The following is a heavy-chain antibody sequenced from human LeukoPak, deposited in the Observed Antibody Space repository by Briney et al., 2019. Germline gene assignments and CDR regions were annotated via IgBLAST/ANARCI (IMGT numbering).Heavy chain of an antibody. Sequence: PGGSLRLSCAASGFTFCSYAMHWVRQAPGKGLEWVAVISYDGSNKYYADSVKGRFTISRDNSKNTLYLQMNSLRAEDTAAYHCARMRYQLLYYFDYWGQGTLVTVSS. V-gene: IGHV3-30*01. J-gene: IGHJ4*02. CDR2: ISYDGSNK. CDR3: ARMRYQLLYYFDY. D-gene: IGHD2-2*01. CDR1: GFTFCSYA.